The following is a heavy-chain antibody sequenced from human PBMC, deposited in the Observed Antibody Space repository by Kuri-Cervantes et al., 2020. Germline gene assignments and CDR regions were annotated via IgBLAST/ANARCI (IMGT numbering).Heavy chain of an antibody. V-gene: IGHV4-4*02. J-gene: IGHJ4*02. CDR3: ARGGFDLLSLHFDY. Sequence: GSLRLSCAVSGGSISSSNWWSWVRQPPGKGLEWIGEIYHSGSTNYNPSLKSRVTISVDTSKNQFSLKLSSVTAADTAVYYCARGGFDLLSLHFDYWGQGTLVTVSS. D-gene: IGHD3-10*01. CDR1: GGSISSSNW. CDR2: IYHSGST.